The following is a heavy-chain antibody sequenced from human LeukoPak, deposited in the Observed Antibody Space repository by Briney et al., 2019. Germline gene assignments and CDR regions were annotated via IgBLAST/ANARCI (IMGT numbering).Heavy chain of an antibody. J-gene: IGHJ6*03. CDR2: IYYSGST. Sequence: SSETLSLTCTVSGSSISNSNHYWGWIRQPPGKGLEWIGYIYYSGSTNYNPSLKSRVTISVDTSKNQFSLKLSSVTAADTAVYYCARGIGSGSYPNYYYYMDVWGQGTLVTVSS. V-gene: IGHV4-61*05. D-gene: IGHD3-10*01. CDR1: GSSISNSNHY. CDR3: ARGIGSGSYPNYYYYMDV.